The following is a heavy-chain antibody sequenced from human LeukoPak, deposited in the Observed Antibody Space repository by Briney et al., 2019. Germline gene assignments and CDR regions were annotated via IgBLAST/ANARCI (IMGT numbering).Heavy chain of an antibody. D-gene: IGHD2-21*02. CDR1: GFTFSDYY. CDR3: ACGPALGVGTNYFDY. Sequence: GGSLRLSCAASGFTFSDYYMSWLRQAPGKGLEWVSYISSSGSTIYYADSVKGRFTISRDNAKNSLYLQMNSLRAADTAVYYCACGPALGVGTNYFDYWGQGTLVTVSS. J-gene: IGHJ4*02. V-gene: IGHV3-11*04. CDR2: ISSSGSTI.